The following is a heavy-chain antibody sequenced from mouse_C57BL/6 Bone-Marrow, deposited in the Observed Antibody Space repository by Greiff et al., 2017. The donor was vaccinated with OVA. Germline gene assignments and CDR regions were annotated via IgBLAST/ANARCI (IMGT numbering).Heavy chain of an antibody. Sequence: QVQLKQSGAELVRPGTSVKVSCKASGYAFTNYLIEWVKQRPGQGLEWIGVINPGSGGTNYNEKFKGKATLTADKSSSTAYMQLSRLTSEDSAVYFCAIYSNYVSGAMDYWGQGTSVTVSS. D-gene: IGHD2-5*01. J-gene: IGHJ4*01. CDR2: INPGSGGT. CDR3: AIYSNYVSGAMDY. CDR1: GYAFTNYL. V-gene: IGHV1-54*01.